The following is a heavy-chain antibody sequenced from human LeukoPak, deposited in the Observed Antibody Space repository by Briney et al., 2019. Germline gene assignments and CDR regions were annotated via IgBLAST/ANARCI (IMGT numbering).Heavy chain of an antibody. CDR2: IYHSGST. Sequence: SQTLSLTCTVSGGSISSGGYYWSWIRQPPGKGLEWIGYIYHSGSTYYNPSLKSRVTISVDRSKNQFSLKLSSVTAADTAVYYCARDPSVEYEYAVGAMDAFDIWGQGTMVTVSS. D-gene: IGHD1-26*01. J-gene: IGHJ3*02. CDR1: GGSISSGGYY. V-gene: IGHV4-30-2*01. CDR3: ARDPSVEYEYAVGAMDAFDI.